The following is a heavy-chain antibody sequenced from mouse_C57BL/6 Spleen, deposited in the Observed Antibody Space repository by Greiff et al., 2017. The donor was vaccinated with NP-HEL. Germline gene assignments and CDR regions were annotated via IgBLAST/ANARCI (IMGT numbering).Heavy chain of an antibody. J-gene: IGHJ2*01. Sequence: QVQLKQSGAELARPGASVKLSCKASGYTFTSYGISWVKQRTGQGLEWIGEIYPRSGNTYYNEKFKGKATLTADKSSSQASMELRSLTSEDSAVYFCARSGQLRHGSLDYWGQGTTLTVSS. CDR1: GYTFTSYG. D-gene: IGHD3-2*02. V-gene: IGHV1-81*01. CDR2: IYPRSGNT. CDR3: ARSGQLRHGSLDY.